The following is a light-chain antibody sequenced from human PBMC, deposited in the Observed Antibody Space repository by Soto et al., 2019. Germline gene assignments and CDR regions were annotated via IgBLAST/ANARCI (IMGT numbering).Light chain of an antibody. CDR2: DAS. J-gene: IGKJ4*01. CDR3: QQRSNCPLT. CDR1: QSVSSY. Sequence: EIVLTQSPATLSLSPGERATLSCRASQSVSSYLAWYQQKPGQAPRLLIYDASNRATGIPARFSGSGPGTDFTLTISSLEPEDFEVYYCQQRSNCPLTFGGGTKVEIK. V-gene: IGKV3D-11*02.